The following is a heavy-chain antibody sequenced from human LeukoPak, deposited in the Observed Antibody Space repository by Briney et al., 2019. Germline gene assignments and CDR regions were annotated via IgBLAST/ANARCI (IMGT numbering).Heavy chain of an antibody. CDR3: ARNTRSGYYYYYFDY. D-gene: IGHD3-22*01. J-gene: IGHJ4*02. Sequence: GGSLRLSYAASGFTFSSYAMSWVRQAPGKGLEWVSAISGSGGSTYYADSVKGRFTISRDNSKNTLYLQMNSLRAEDTAVYYCARNTRSGYYYYYFDYWGQGTLVTVSS. CDR1: GFTFSSYA. V-gene: IGHV3-23*01. CDR2: ISGSGGST.